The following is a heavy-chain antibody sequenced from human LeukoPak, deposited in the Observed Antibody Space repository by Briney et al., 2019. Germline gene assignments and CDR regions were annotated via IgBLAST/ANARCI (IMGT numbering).Heavy chain of an antibody. Sequence: GGSLRLSCAASGFSLSSNWMSWVRQAPGKGLEWVANIKYDGSEKFYVDSVKGRFTISRDNAKNSVFLQMNSLREGDTAIYYCAREGAPHNIAVPGGDCWGQGTLVTVSS. D-gene: IGHD6-19*01. CDR3: AREGAPHNIAVPGGDC. J-gene: IGHJ4*02. V-gene: IGHV3-7*01. CDR1: GFSLSSNW. CDR2: IKYDGSEK.